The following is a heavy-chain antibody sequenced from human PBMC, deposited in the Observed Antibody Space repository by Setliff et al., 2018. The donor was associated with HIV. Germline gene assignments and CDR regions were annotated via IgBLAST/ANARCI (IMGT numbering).Heavy chain of an antibody. D-gene: IGHD5-12*01. V-gene: IGHV1-69*05. CDR2: IIPIFGTA. J-gene: IGHJ4*02. Sequence: ASVKVSCKASGGTFSSYAISWVRQAPGQGLEWMGGIIPIFGTANYAQKFQGRVTMTRDTSISTAYMELSRLISDDTAVYYCARESRDIVATSPLDYWGQGTLVTVSS. CDR1: GGTFSSYA. CDR3: ARESRDIVATSPLDY.